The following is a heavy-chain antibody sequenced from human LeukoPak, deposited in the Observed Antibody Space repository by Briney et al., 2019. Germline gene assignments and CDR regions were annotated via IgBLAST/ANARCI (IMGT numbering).Heavy chain of an antibody. CDR3: ARQKQSGYSNSNWFAP. Sequence: PSETLSLTCAVYGGSFSGYYWSWIRQPPGKGLEWIGYIYYSGSTDYNPSLKSRVTIAVDTSNNQFSLKLSSVTAADTAVYYCARQKQSGYSNSNWFAPRGQGTLVTVSS. J-gene: IGHJ5*02. CDR2: IYYSGST. V-gene: IGHV4-59*08. CDR1: GGSFSGYY. D-gene: IGHD5-12*01.